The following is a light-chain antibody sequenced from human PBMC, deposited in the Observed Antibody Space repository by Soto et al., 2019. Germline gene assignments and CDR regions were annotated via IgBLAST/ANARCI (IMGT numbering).Light chain of an antibody. CDR2: GAS. CDR3: QQYNNWWT. Sequence: EIVMTQSPATLSVSPGERATLSCRASQSVSSSLAWYQQKPGQAPRLLIYGASTRATGIPARFSGSGSGTXXXXTXXXXXSEDFAVYYCQQYNNWWTFGQGTKVEIK. J-gene: IGKJ1*01. CDR1: QSVSSS. V-gene: IGKV3-15*01.